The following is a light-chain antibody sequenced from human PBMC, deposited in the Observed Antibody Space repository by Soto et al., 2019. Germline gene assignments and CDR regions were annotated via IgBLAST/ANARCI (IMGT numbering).Light chain of an antibody. CDR3: QLYDSSSPT. CDR1: QNISVW. CDR2: DAS. Sequence: DIQMTQSPSTLSASVGDGVTITCRASQNISVWLAWYQQRPGKAPKFLIYDASNLETGVSSRFSGSGSGTEFTLTNRSLQSDDFATYYCQLYDSSSPTFGRGTKLEIK. J-gene: IGKJ2*01. V-gene: IGKV1-5*01.